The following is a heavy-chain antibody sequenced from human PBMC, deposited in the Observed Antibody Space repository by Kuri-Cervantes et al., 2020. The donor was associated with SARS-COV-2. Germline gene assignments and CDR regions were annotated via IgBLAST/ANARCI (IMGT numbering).Heavy chain of an antibody. CDR3: AREGYCSGGSCFDY. D-gene: IGHD2-15*01. Sequence: GSLRLSCTVSGGSISSYYWSWIRQPPGKGLERIGYIYYSGSTNYNPSLKSRVTISVDTSKNQFSLKLSSVTAADTAVYYCAREGYCSGGSCFDYWGQGTQVTVSS. V-gene: IGHV4-59*01. CDR1: GGSISSYY. CDR2: IYYSGST. J-gene: IGHJ4*02.